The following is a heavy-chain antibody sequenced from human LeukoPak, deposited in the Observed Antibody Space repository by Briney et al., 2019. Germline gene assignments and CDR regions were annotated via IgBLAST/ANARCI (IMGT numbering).Heavy chain of an antibody. CDR2: IYSGGST. D-gene: IGHD6-13*01. J-gene: IGHJ4*02. CDR1: GFTVSSNY. V-gene: IGHV3-53*01. Sequence: PGGSLRLSCAASGFTVSSNYMSWVRQAPGKGLEWVSVIYSGGSTYYADSVKGRFTISRDNSKNTLYVQMNSLRDEDTAVYYCAKDRKSSPRGFDYWGQGTLVTVSS. CDR3: AKDRKSSPRGFDY.